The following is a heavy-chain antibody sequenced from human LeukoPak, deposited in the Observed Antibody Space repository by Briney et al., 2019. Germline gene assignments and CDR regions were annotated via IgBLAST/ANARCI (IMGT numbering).Heavy chain of an antibody. CDR2: ISDSGHDT. J-gene: IGHJ4*02. CDR3: AKSLVLRKSRGY. Sequence: GGSLRLSCAASGFTFPNYDMSWVRQAPGKGLEWVSTISDSGHDTSYADSVKGRFTISRDNSKNTLYLQMNSLRAEDTAVYYCAKSLVLRKSRGYWGQGTLVTVSS. CDR1: GFTFPNYD. V-gene: IGHV3-23*01. D-gene: IGHD3-16*02.